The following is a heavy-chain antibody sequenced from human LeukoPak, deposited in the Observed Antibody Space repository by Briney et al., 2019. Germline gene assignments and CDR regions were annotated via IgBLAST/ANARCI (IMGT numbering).Heavy chain of an antibody. J-gene: IGHJ4*03. CDR1: GFTFSSYT. Sequence: GGSLRLSCAASGFTFSSYTMSWVRQAPGKGLEWISVISGTGFTTYHTDSVKGLFTISRDNSKNILYLQMDGLRAEDTAIYFCTKDVQVGPTRGFFDFWGQGTLVTVSS. V-gene: IGHV3-23*01. CDR3: TKDVQVGPTRGFFDF. D-gene: IGHD1-26*01. CDR2: ISGTGFTT.